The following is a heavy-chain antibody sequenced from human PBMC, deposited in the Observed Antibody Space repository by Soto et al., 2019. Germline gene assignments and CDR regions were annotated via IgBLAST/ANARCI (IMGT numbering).Heavy chain of an antibody. CDR3: AHPRGYGVFDAYDI. Sequence: LRLSCVAPGFTFSTYAMSWVRQAPGKGLEWVSALTPSGGETYYADSVKGRFTISRDNSMNALYLQMNSLRIEDTALYYCAHPRGYGVFDAYDIWGQGTMVTVSS. D-gene: IGHD4-17*01. CDR2: LTPSGGET. J-gene: IGHJ3*02. CDR1: GFTFSTYA. V-gene: IGHV3-23*01.